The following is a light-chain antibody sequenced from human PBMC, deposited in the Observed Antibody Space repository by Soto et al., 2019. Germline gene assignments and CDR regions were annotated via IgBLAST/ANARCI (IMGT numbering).Light chain of an antibody. CDR3: QQYGSSGT. V-gene: IGKV3-11*01. Sequence: EIVLTQSPATLSLSPGERATLSCRASQSVGTFFAWYQQKPGQAPRLLIYDASNRATGIPARFSGSGSGTDFTLPISRLEPEDFAVYYCQQYGSSGTFGQGTKV. CDR2: DAS. CDR1: QSVGTF. J-gene: IGKJ1*01.